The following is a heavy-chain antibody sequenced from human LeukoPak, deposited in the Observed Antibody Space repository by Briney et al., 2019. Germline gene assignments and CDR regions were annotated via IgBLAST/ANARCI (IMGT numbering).Heavy chain of an antibody. D-gene: IGHD3-22*01. CDR2: ISSSRTTI. CDR1: GFTFSSYS. J-gene: IGHJ4*02. V-gene: IGHV3-48*02. Sequence: GGSLRLSCAASGFTFSSYSMNWVRQAPGKGLEWVSYISSSRTTIYYADSVKGRFTISRDNAKNSLYLQMNSLRDEDTAVYYCARELDSSGYYPPFDYWGQGTLVTVSS. CDR3: ARELDSSGYYPPFDY.